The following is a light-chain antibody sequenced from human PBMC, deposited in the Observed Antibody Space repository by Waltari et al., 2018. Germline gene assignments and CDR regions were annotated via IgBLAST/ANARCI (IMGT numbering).Light chain of an antibody. V-gene: IGLV6-57*01. CDR1: SGSIATNY. CDR2: EDN. J-gene: IGLJ3*02. Sequence: NFMLTQPLSVSESPGKTVTISCTRSSGSIATNYVQWYQQRPGSSPTAVIYEDNQRPSGVPDRLSGSIDSSSNSASLTISGLKTEDEADYYCQSYDNRNHWVFGGGTKLTVL. CDR3: QSYDNRNHWV.